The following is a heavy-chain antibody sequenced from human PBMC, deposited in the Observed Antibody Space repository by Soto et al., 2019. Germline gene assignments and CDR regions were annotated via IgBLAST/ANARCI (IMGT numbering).Heavy chain of an antibody. CDR1: GFSLSTNGLG. J-gene: IGHJ4*02. D-gene: IGHD1-26*01. CDR2: IYWDDDE. CDR3: ARWELLRGYYFDY. V-gene: IGHV2-5*02. Sequence: SGPTLVNPTQTLTLTCAFSGFSLSTNGLGVGWVRRPPGKALEWLALIYWDDDERYSPSLRSRLTITKDTSKNQVVLSMTNMDPLDTATYYFARWELLRGYYFDYWGQ.